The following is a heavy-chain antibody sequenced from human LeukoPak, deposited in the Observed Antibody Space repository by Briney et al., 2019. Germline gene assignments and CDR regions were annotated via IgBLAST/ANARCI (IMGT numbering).Heavy chain of an antibody. D-gene: IGHD4/OR15-4a*01. V-gene: IGHV3-48*01. Sequence: GGSLRLSCAASGFTFSSYRMNWVRQAPGKGLEWVSYIRNSSSSTIYLADSVKGRFTISRDNAKHSVYLQMNSLRAEDTAVYYCAKDQAVLAFDIWGQGTMVTVSS. J-gene: IGHJ3*02. CDR3: AKDQAVLAFDI. CDR1: GFTFSSYR. CDR2: IRNSSSSTI.